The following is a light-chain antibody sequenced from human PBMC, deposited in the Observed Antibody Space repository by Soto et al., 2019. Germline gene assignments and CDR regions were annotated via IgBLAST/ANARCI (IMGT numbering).Light chain of an antibody. CDR1: QSVSSN. J-gene: IGKJ1*01. V-gene: IGKV3-15*01. Sequence: EIVMTQSPATLSVSPGERATLSCRARQSVSSNLAWYQQKPGQAPRLLIYGASTRATGIPARFSGSGSGTEFTLTISSLRSEDFAVYYCQQYNNWPPWTFGQGTKVEIK. CDR3: QQYNNWPPWT. CDR2: GAS.